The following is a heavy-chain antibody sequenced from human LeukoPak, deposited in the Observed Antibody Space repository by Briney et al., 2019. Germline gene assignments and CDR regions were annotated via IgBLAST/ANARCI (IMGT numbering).Heavy chain of an antibody. CDR1: GFTFSNYG. J-gene: IGHJ5*02. CDR2: VSYDGHNK. Sequence: GGSLRLSCAASGFTFSNYGMHWVRQAPGQGLEWVAVVSYDGHNKYYADSVKGRLTISRDNAKNTLNLQMNSLRAEDTAVYYCARDLGQYYDTSDNWFDPWGQGTLVTVSS. V-gene: IGHV3-30*03. CDR3: ARDLGQYYDTSDNWFDP. D-gene: IGHD3-22*01.